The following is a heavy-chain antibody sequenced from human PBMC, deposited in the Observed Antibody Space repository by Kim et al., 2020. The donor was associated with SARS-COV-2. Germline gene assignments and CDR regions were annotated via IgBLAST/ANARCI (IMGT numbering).Heavy chain of an antibody. CDR1: GYMFTNYP. J-gene: IGHJ4*02. Sequence: ASVKVSCKASGYMFTNYPLHWVRQAPGQRLEWMGWISTGNGNTKYSQKLQGRVTITRETSASTAYMELSSLTFEDTAVYYCARGGCTNGVCYRFDYWGQGTLVIVSS. CDR3: ARGGCTNGVCYRFDY. V-gene: IGHV1-3*04. D-gene: IGHD2-8*01. CDR2: ISTGNGNT.